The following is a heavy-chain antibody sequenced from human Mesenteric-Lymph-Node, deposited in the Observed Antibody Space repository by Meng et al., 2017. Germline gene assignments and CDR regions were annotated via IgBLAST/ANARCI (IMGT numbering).Heavy chain of an antibody. CDR1: GYSFTTYA. V-gene: IGHV1-3*01. CDR2: INAGNGNT. D-gene: IGHD2-2*01. CDR3: ARTGCSSSSCYDY. Sequence: VRLLQSLAEVGKPGASVKVSCKASGYSFTTYAMHWVRQAPGQRLEWMGWINAGNGNTKYSEKFQSRVTITRDTAASTAYMELSSLRSEDTAVYYCARTGCSSSSCYDYWGQGTLVTVSS. J-gene: IGHJ4*02.